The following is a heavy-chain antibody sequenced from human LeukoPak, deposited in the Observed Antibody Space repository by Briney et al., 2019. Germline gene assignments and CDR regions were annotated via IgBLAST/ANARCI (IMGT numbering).Heavy chain of an antibody. D-gene: IGHD3-22*01. V-gene: IGHV3-74*03. J-gene: IGHJ3*02. CDR1: GFIFNTYW. Sequence: PGGSLRLSCEASGFIFNTYWIYWVRQAPGKGLEWVSHINGDGTSTMYADSVRGRFTVSRDNAKNTLYLQMNSLRTEDTAVYYCASRYYDSSGYYSDDAFDIWGQGTMVTVSS. CDR2: INGDGTST. CDR3: ASRYYDSSGYYSDDAFDI.